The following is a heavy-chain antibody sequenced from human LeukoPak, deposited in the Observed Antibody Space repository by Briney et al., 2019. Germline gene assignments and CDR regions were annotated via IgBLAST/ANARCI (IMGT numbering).Heavy chain of an antibody. CDR2: INPSGGST. D-gene: IGHD3-3*01. CDR3: AREGFPPKISDFWSGLGLYYYYGMDV. CDR1: GYTFTGYY. Sequence: ASVKVSCKASGYTFTGYYMHWVRQAPGQGLEWMGIINPSGGSTSYTQKFQGRVTMTRDTSTSTVYMELSSLRSEDTAVYYCAREGFPPKISDFWSGLGLYYYYGMDVWGQGTTVTVSS. V-gene: IGHV1-46*01. J-gene: IGHJ6*02.